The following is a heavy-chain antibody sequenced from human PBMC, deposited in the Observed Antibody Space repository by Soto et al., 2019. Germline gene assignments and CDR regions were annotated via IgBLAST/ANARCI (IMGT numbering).Heavy chain of an antibody. CDR1: GFTFEDYV. Sequence: EVQLVESGGGLVQPGRSLRLSCVGSGFTFEDYVMHWVRQVPGTGLEWVSHISWDGYSIGYAGSVRGRFTISRDNAKNSLFLQMNSLRPEDTALYYCARSWSGSTSGRVDVWGQGTTVTVS. CDR3: ARSWSGSTSGRVDV. J-gene: IGHJ6*02. D-gene: IGHD3-3*01. CDR2: ISWDGYSI. V-gene: IGHV3-9*01.